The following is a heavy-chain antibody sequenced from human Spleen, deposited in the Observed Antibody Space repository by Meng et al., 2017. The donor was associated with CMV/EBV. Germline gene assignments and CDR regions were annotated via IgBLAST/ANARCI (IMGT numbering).Heavy chain of an antibody. D-gene: IGHD6-13*01. CDR3: ARVAAAGTNRWFDP. V-gene: IGHV1-2*02. J-gene: IGHJ5*02. CDR2: VNPNSGGT. CDR1: GYTFTGYF. Sequence: ASVKVSCKASGYTFTGYFVHWVRQAPGQGLEWMGWVNPNSGGTKYAQKFQGRVTMTRDTSISTAYMELSSLRSDDMATYYCARVAAAGTNRWFDPWGQGTRVTVSS.